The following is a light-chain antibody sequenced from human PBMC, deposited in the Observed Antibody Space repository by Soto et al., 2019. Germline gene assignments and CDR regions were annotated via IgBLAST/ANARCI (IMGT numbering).Light chain of an antibody. CDR1: QSVRSN. Sequence: EIVMTQSPVTLSVSPGERATLSCMASQSVRSNLAWYQQKPGQAPSLLIYGAFTRATGIPTRFSGTGSGTEFTLTISSLHSEDFALYYCQQYNDWPLTFGQGTKVDI. V-gene: IGKV3-15*01. CDR3: QQYNDWPLT. CDR2: GAF. J-gene: IGKJ1*01.